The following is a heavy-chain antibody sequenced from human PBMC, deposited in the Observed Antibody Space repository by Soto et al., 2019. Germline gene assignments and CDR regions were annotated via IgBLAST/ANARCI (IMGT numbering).Heavy chain of an antibody. CDR3: ARVGYCSSTSCYEIDP. Sequence: ASVKVSCKASGYTFTSYDISWVRQAPGQGLEWMGWISAYNGNTNYAQKLQGRVTMTTDTSTSTAYMELRSLRSDDTAVYYCARVGYCSSTSCYEIDPWGQGTLVTVSS. J-gene: IGHJ5*02. D-gene: IGHD2-2*01. CDR1: GYTFTSYD. CDR2: ISAYNGNT. V-gene: IGHV1-18*01.